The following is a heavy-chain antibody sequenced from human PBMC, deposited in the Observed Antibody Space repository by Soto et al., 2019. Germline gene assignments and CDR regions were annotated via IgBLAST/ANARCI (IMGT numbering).Heavy chain of an antibody. CDR2: ISYDGSNK. CDR1: GFTFSSYG. J-gene: IGHJ4*02. V-gene: IGHV3-30*18. CDR3: AKVLMGGNIVVVPAAMGFDY. Sequence: GGSLRLSCAASGFTFSSYGMHWVRQAPGKGLEWVAVISYDGSNKYYADSVKGRFTISRDNSKNTLYLQMNSLRAEDTAVYYCAKVLMGGNIVVVPAAMGFDYWGQGTLVTVSS. D-gene: IGHD2-2*01.